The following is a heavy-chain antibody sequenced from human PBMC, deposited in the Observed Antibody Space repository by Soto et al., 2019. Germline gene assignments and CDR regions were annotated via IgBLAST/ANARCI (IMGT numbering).Heavy chain of an antibody. J-gene: IGHJ4*02. CDR1: GLTLSNHA. CDR2: VSEYGDVT. Sequence: GSLRLSCVASGLTLSNHAMTWVRQAPGKGLDWVSTVSEYGDVTYYADSVRGRFTISRDNSKNTLYLQLNNLRVEDTAVYYCVPGSSGTRGEDSWGPGVVVTVSS. D-gene: IGHD3-10*01. V-gene: IGHV3-23*01. CDR3: VPGSSGTRGEDS.